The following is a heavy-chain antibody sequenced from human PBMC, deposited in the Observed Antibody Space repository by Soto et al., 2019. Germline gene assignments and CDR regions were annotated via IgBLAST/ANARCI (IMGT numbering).Heavy chain of an antibody. V-gene: IGHV1-18*04. D-gene: IGHD2-8*01. Sequence: QVQLVQSGAEVKKPGASVKVSCKASDDTFTNYPISWVRQAPGQGLEWMGWISAYNGNTDYAQKVQGRITLTTDTSTSTAFMELRSLTSDDTAMYYCARGKLVRRTSALGYWGPGTLVTVSS. J-gene: IGHJ4*02. CDR2: ISAYNGNT. CDR3: ARGKLVRRTSALGY. CDR1: DDTFTNYP.